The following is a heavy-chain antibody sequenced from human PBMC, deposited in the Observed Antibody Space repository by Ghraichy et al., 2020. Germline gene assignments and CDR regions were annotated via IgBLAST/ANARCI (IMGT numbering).Heavy chain of an antibody. CDR2: ISYDGSNK. V-gene: IGHV3-30*18. Sequence: GGSLRLSCAASGFTFSSYSMHWVRQAPGKGLEWVAVISYDGSNKYYADSVKGRFTISRDNSKNTLYLQMNSLRAEDTAVYYCAKDRSSSSRSAADYWGQGTLVTVSS. D-gene: IGHD6-6*01. CDR3: AKDRSSSSRSAADY. J-gene: IGHJ4*02. CDR1: GFTFSSYS.